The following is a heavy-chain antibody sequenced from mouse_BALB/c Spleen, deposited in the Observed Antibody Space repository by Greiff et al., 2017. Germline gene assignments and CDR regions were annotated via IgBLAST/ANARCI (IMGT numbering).Heavy chain of an antibody. J-gene: IGHJ3*01. Sequence: EVQGVESGPELVKPGASVKISCKASGYSFTGYFMNWVKQSHGKSLEWIGRINPYNGDTFSNQKFKGKATLTVDKSSSTAHMELLSLTSEDSAVYYCGRGDYGYGFAYWGQGTLVTVSA. D-gene: IGHD1-2*01. CDR1: GYSFTGYF. V-gene: IGHV1-37*01. CDR3: GRGDYGYGFAY. CDR2: INPYNGDT.